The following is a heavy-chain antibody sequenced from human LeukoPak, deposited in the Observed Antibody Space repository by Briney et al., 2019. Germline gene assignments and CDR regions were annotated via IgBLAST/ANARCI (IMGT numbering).Heavy chain of an antibody. J-gene: IGHJ6*03. Sequence: GGSLRLSCAASGFTSSSYWMSWVRQAPGKGLEWVANIKQDGSEKYYVDSVKGRFTISRDNAKNSLYLQMNSLRAEDTAVYYCARAPARHCSSTSCYGPPPYYMDVWAKGPRSPSP. CDR3: ARAPARHCSSTSCYGPPPYYMDV. CDR2: IKQDGSEK. D-gene: IGHD2-2*01. V-gene: IGHV3-7*01. CDR1: GFTSSSYW.